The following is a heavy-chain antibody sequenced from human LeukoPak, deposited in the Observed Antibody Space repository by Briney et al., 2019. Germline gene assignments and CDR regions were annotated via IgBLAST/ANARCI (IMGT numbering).Heavy chain of an antibody. CDR1: GYTFTSYG. D-gene: IGHD1-26*01. Sequence: ASVKVSCKASGYTFTSYGISWVRQAPGQGLEWMGWISAYNGNTNYAQKLQGRVTMTTDTSTSTAYMELTSLTSDDTAVYYCARDNSVGETAWWFDPWAREPWSPSPQ. CDR3: ARDNSVGETAWWFDP. V-gene: IGHV1-18*01. J-gene: IGHJ5*02. CDR2: ISAYNGNT.